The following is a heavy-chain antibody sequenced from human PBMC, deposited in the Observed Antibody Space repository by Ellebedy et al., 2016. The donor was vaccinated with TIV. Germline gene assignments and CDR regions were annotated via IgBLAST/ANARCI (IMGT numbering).Heavy chain of an antibody. CDR1: GFSFNTYG. Sequence: GGSLRLSXAASGFSFNTYGMNWVRQAPGKGLEWLAVIWYDGSYEYNGDSVRGRFTISRDTSKNTLYLQMNSLRAEDTAVYYCARRYGSENYYYFDYWGQGTLVTVSS. CDR2: IWYDGSYE. CDR3: ARRYGSENYYYFDY. D-gene: IGHD3-10*01. J-gene: IGHJ4*02. V-gene: IGHV3-33*01.